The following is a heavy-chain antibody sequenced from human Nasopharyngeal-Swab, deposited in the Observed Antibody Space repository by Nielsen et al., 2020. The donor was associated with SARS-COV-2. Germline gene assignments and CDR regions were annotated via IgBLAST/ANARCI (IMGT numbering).Heavy chain of an antibody. J-gene: IGHJ6*03. V-gene: IGHV3-11*01. Sequence: GESLKISCAASGFTFSDYYMSWIRQAPGKGLEWVSYISSSGSTIYYADSVKGRFTISRDNAKNSLYLQMNSLRAEDTAVYYCARVSRGLQYYYCYMDVWGKGTTVTVSS. CDR2: ISSSGSTI. CDR3: ARVSRGLQYYYCYMDV. CDR1: GFTFSDYY. D-gene: IGHD4-11*01.